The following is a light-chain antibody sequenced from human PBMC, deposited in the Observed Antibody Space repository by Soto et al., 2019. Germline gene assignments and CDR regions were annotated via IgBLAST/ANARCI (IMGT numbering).Light chain of an antibody. CDR3: QQYGSSPYT. CDR2: GVS. Sequence: EIVLTQSPGTLSLSPGDRATLSCRASRSVSSSYLAWYQQRPGQAPRLLIYGVSSRATGIPDRFSGSGSGTDFTLTISRLEPEDFVVYFCQQYGSSPYTFGQGTKLEIE. CDR1: RSVSSSY. J-gene: IGKJ2*01. V-gene: IGKV3-20*01.